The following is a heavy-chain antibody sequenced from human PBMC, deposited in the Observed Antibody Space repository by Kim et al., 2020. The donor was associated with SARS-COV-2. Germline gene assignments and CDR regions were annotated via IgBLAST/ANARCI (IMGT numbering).Heavy chain of an antibody. CDR3: ARVGRVDILTRYYITDLSVVY. D-gene: IGHD3-9*01. Sequence: SETLSLTCTVSGGSISSGGYYWSWIRQHPGKGLEWIGYIYYSGSTYYNPSLKSRVTISVDTSKNQFSLKLSSVTAADTAVYYCARVGRVDILTRYYITDLSVVYWGQGTLVTVSS. V-gene: IGHV4-31*03. CDR1: GGSISSGGYY. CDR2: IYYSGST. J-gene: IGHJ4*02.